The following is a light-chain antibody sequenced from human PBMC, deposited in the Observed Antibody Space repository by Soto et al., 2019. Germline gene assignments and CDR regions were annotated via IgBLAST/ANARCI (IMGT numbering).Light chain of an antibody. J-gene: IGKJ4*02. Sequence: EIVMTQSPATLSVSPGERATLSCRASQSVSSNLAWYQQKPGQAPRLLIYGASTRATGIPARFSGSGSGTEFTLTISSLQSEDFALYYCQQYNNWLRVFGGGTKVEIK. CDR2: GAS. CDR3: QQYNNWLRV. V-gene: IGKV3-15*01. CDR1: QSVSSN.